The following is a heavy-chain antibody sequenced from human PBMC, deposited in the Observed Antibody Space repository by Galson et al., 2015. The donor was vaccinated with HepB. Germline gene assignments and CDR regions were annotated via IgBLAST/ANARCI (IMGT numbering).Heavy chain of an antibody. CDR3: AHSPVYYSDTSAYYGGAFDI. V-gene: IGHV2-5*02. CDR2: IYWDDDK. Sequence: PALVKPTQTLTLTCTFSGFSLSTRGVGVGWIRQPPGQALEWLALIYWDDDKRYSPSLKSRLTLTKDTSNNQVVLTLTNLDPVDTATYYCAHSPVYYSDTSAYYGGAFDIWGQGTMVIVSS. J-gene: IGHJ3*02. CDR1: GFSLSTRGVG. D-gene: IGHD3-22*01.